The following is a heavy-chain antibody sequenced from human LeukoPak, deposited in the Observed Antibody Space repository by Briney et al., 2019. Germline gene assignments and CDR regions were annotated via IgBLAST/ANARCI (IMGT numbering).Heavy chain of an antibody. V-gene: IGHV3-30-3*02. Sequence: YYADSVKGRFTISRDNSKNTLYLQMNDLRAEDTAVYYCAKGVAFDYWGQGTLVTVSS. CDR3: AKGVAFDY. D-gene: IGHD5-12*01. J-gene: IGHJ4*02.